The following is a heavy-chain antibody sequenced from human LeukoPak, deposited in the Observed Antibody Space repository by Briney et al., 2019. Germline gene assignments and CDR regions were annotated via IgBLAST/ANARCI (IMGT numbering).Heavy chain of an antibody. J-gene: IGHJ4*02. Sequence: SETLSLTCTVSGGSISSYYWSWIRQPPGKGLEWIGYIYYSGSTNYNPSLKSRVTISVDTSKNQFSLKLSSVTAAATAVYYCARGYLNNQSKYRKAHYDYWGQGTLVTVSS. CDR2: IYYSGST. D-gene: IGHD2/OR15-2a*01. CDR1: GGSISSYY. V-gene: IGHV4-59*01. CDR3: ARGYLNNQSKYRKAHYDY.